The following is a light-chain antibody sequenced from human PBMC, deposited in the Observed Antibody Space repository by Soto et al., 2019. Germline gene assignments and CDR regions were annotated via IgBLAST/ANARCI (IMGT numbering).Light chain of an antibody. CDR3: QQYGSSGT. Sequence: EIVLTQSPGTLSLSPGERATLSCRASQSISVNYLAWYQQKPGRAHRLLIYGASSRATGIPDRFSGSGSGTDFTLTISRLEPEDFAVYYCQQYGSSGTFGQGTKVDIK. J-gene: IGKJ1*01. V-gene: IGKV3-20*01. CDR1: QSISVNY. CDR2: GAS.